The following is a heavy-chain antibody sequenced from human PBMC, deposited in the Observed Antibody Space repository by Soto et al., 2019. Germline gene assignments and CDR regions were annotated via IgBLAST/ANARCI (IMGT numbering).Heavy chain of an antibody. Sequence: PGGSLRLSCAASGLTVSNNYMIWVRQAPGKRLEWVSVLYSDGRTYYADSVKGRFTTSRDNSKNTLYLQMNSLRAEDTAVYYCARGVVVSYYYYYGMDVWGQGTTVTVSS. J-gene: IGHJ6*02. CDR1: GLTVSNNY. V-gene: IGHV3-66*01. D-gene: IGHD2-15*01. CDR3: ARGVVVSYYYYYGMDV. CDR2: LYSDGRT.